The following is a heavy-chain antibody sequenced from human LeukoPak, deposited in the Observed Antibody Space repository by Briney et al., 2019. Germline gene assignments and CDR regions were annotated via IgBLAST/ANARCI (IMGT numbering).Heavy chain of an antibody. J-gene: IGHJ4*02. CDR2: ISATGSNT. CDR3: AKGLSSGWYDFDH. Sequence: GGSLRLSCAASGFTFGNYGIIWVRQAPGKGLKWVSFISATGSNTYYAESVKGRFTISRENPKGTVFLHMSSLRVDDTGVYYCAKGLSSGWYDFDHWGQGTLVSVSS. D-gene: IGHD6-19*01. V-gene: IGHV3-23*01. CDR1: GFTFGNYG.